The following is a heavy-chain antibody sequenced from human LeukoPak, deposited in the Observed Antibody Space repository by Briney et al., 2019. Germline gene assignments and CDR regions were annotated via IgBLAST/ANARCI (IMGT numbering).Heavy chain of an antibody. V-gene: IGHV1-24*01. Sequence: ASVKVSCKVSGYTLTELSMHWVRQAPGKGLEWRGGFDPEDGETIYAQKFQGRVTMTEDTSTDTAYMELSSLRSEDTAVYYCATASRYDSSGYLTAGFDPWGQGTLVTVSS. J-gene: IGHJ5*02. CDR1: GYTLTELS. CDR3: ATASRYDSSGYLTAGFDP. CDR2: FDPEDGET. D-gene: IGHD3-22*01.